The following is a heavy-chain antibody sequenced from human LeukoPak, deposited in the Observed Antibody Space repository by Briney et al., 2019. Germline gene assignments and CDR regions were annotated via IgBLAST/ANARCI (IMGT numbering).Heavy chain of an antibody. Sequence: ASLTVASMVSECSLAELCMHWVRQAPGKGLEWMGGFDPEDGETIYAQKFQGRVTMTEDTSTDTAYMELSSLRSEDTAVYYCATDSAARPYYFDYWGQGTLVTVSS. CDR1: ECSLAELC. CDR2: FDPEDGET. V-gene: IGHV1-24*01. J-gene: IGHJ4*02. D-gene: IGHD6-6*01. CDR3: ATDSAARPYYFDY.